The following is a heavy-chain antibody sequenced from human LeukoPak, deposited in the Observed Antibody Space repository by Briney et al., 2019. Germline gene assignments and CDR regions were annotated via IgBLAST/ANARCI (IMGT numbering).Heavy chain of an antibody. CDR3: AKRWARGGYDSYYYYGMDV. CDR2: ISGSGGST. J-gene: IGHJ6*04. Sequence: PGGSLRLSCAASGFTFSSYAMSWVRQAPGKGLEWVSAISGSGGSTYYADSVKGRFTISGDNSKNTLYLQMNSLRAEDTAVYYCAKRWARGGYDSYYYYGMDVWGKGTTVTVSS. V-gene: IGHV3-23*01. CDR1: GFTFSSYA. D-gene: IGHD5-12*01.